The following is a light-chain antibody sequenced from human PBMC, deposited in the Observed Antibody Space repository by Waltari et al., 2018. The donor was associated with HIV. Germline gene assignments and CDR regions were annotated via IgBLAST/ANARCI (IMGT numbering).Light chain of an antibody. Sequence: EIVLTQSPATLSLSPGERATLSCRASQSVSSYLAWYQQKPGQAPRRFIYDASNRATGIPARCSGSGSGTDYTLTISSLEPEDFAVYYCQQHGNWPITFGQGTRLEIK. CDR3: QQHGNWPIT. CDR1: QSVSSY. CDR2: DAS. J-gene: IGKJ5*01. V-gene: IGKV3-11*01.